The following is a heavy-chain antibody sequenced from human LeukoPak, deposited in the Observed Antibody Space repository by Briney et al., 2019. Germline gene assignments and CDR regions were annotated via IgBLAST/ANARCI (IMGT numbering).Heavy chain of an antibody. CDR3: ARAHCSSTSCSPGALDI. D-gene: IGHD2-2*01. CDR2: INPNSGGT. CDR1: GYAFTGYY. V-gene: IGHV1-2*04. J-gene: IGHJ3*02. Sequence: ASVKVSCKASGYAFTGYYMHWVRQAPGQGLEWMGWINPNSGGTNYAQKFQGWVTMTRDTSISTAYMELSRLRSDDTAVYYCARAHCSSTSCSPGALDIWGQGTMVTVSS.